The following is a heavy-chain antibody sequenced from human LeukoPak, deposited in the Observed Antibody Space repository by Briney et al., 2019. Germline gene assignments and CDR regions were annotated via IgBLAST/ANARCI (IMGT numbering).Heavy chain of an antibody. CDR1: GYTFFYYG. J-gene: IGHJ4*02. CDR3: TRVDCSGDSCYSAGY. D-gene: IGHD2-15*01. V-gene: IGHV1-18*01. CDR2: ISVDNGKT. Sequence: ASVKVSCKASGYTFFYYGVTWVRQVPGQGLEWMGWISVDNGKTNYAQKLQGRVTLTTDISTSTAYMELRSLRSDDTAVYYCTRVDCSGDSCYSAGYWGQGTLVTVSS.